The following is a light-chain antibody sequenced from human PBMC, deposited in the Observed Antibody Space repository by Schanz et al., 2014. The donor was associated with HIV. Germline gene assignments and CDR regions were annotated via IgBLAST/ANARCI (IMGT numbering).Light chain of an antibody. CDR1: QSVSSSY. Sequence: EIVLTQSPGTLSLSPGERATLSCRASQSVSSSYLAWYQQKPGQAPRLLIYGVSTRATGIPDRFSGTGSGTDFTLTISRLEPEDFAVYFCQYFGNSGGTFGGGTKVEIK. CDR3: QYFGNSGGT. CDR2: GVS. J-gene: IGKJ4*01. V-gene: IGKV3-20*01.